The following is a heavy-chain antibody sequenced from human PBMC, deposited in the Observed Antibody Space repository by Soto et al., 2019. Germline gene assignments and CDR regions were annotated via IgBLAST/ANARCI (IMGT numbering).Heavy chain of an antibody. J-gene: IGHJ3*02. CDR2: VSYDGSDK. Sequence: GGSLRLSCAASGFSFSNYAIHWVRQAPGKGLQWVAVVSYDGSDKYYADSVKGRFTISRDISKNALYLQMNSLRAEDTAVYYRAKGIRSFARWDDAFDIWGQGTVVTVSS. CDR3: AKGIRSFARWDDAFDI. CDR1: GFSFSNYA. D-gene: IGHD1-26*01. V-gene: IGHV3-30*18.